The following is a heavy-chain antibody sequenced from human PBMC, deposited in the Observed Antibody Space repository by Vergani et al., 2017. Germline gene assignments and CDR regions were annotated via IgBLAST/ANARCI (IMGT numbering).Heavy chain of an antibody. CDR3: ARDPGYCSGGSCYGYYYGMDV. V-gene: IGHV1-69*13. Sequence: QVQLVQSGAEVKKPGSSVKVSCKASGGTFSSYAISWVRQAPGQGLEWMGRIIPIFGTANYAQKFQGRVTITADESTSTAYMELSSLRSEDTAVYYCARDPGYCSGGSCYGYYYGMDVWGQGTTVTVSS. CDR2: IIPIFGTA. CDR1: GGTFSSYA. J-gene: IGHJ6*02. D-gene: IGHD2-15*01.